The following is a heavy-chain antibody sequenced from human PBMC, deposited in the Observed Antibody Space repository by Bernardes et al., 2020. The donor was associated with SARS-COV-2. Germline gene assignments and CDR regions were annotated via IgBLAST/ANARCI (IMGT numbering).Heavy chain of an antibody. CDR2: ISSSSSTI. J-gene: IGHJ4*02. CDR1: GFTFSSYS. CDR3: ARAVPGTTRLIDY. V-gene: IGHV3-48*01. Sequence: SLRLSCAASGFTFSSYSMNWVRQAPGKGLEWVSYISSSSSTIYYADSVKGRFTISRDNAKNSLYLQMNSLRAEDTAVYYCARAVPGTTRLIDYWGQGTLVTVSS. D-gene: IGHD1-7*01.